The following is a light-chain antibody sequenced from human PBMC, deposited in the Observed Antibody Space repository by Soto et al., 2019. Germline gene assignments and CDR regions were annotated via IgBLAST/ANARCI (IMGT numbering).Light chain of an antibody. CDR1: QTFSNSF. CDR2: GAS. Sequence: EIVLTQSPVTLSFSPWEIATLSCSASQTFSNSFLSWFQQIPGQAPRLLIYGASMRATGIPDRFSGSGSGTDFTLTISRLEPEDFAVYYCQQCGSSSTFGQGTRLEIK. CDR3: QQCGSSST. J-gene: IGKJ5*01. V-gene: IGKV3-20*01.